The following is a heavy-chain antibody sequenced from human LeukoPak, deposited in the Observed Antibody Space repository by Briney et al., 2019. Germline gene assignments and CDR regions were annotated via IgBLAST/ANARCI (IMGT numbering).Heavy chain of an antibody. CDR2: IKQDGSEK. CDR1: GFTFSNYW. D-gene: IGHD2-15*01. J-gene: IGHJ4*02. CDR3: ARALIVVGSYFDY. Sequence: GGSLRLSCAAPGFTFSNYWMSWVRQAPGKGLEWVANIKQDGSEKYYVESVKGRFTISRDNAKSSLYLQMNSLGAEDTAVYSCARALIVVGSYFDYWGQGTLVTVSS. V-gene: IGHV3-7*01.